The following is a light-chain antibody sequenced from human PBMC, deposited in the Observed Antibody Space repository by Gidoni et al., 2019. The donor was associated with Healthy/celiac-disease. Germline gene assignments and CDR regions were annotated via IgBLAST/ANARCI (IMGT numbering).Light chain of an antibody. CDR3: QQSS. CDR1: QSVSSSY. Sequence: EFVLTQSPGTLSLSPGERATLSCRASQSVSSSYLAWYQQKPGQAPRLLIYGASSRATGIPDRFSGSGSGTDFTLTISRLEPEDFAVYYCQQSSFGPGTKVDIK. J-gene: IGKJ3*01. V-gene: IGKV3-20*01. CDR2: GAS.